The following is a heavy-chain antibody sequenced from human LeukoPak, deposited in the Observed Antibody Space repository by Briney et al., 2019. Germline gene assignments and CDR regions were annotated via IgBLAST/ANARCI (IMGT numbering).Heavy chain of an antibody. CDR1: GYTFTSYG. J-gene: IGHJ5*02. Sequence: ASVTVSCKASGYTFTSYGISWVRQAPGRGLEWMGWISAYNGNTNYAQKLQGRVTMTTDTSTSTAYMELRSLRSDDTAVYYCARALVTIPFDPWGQGTLVTVSS. V-gene: IGHV1-18*01. D-gene: IGHD2-21*02. CDR2: ISAYNGNT. CDR3: ARALVTIPFDP.